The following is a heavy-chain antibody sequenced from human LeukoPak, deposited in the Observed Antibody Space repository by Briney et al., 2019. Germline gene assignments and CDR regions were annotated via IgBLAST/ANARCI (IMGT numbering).Heavy chain of an antibody. CDR3: TRWLWDYYYYMDV. CDR2: IRSKANSYAT. J-gene: IGHJ6*03. Sequence: GGSPRLSCAASGFTFSGSAMHWVRQASGKGLEWVGRIRSKANSYATAYAASVKGRFTISRDDSKNTAYLQMNSLKTEDTAVYYCTRWLWDYYYYMDVWGKGTTVTVSS. V-gene: IGHV3-73*01. CDR1: GFTFSGSA. D-gene: IGHD6-19*01.